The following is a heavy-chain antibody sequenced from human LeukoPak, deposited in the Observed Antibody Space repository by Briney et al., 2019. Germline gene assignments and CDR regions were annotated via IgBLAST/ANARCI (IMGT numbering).Heavy chain of an antibody. V-gene: IGHV3-23*01. CDR2: FSGSGVST. D-gene: IGHD1-26*01. Sequence: GGSLRLSCAASGFTLRNYAVSWVRQAPGKGLEWVSAFSGSGVSTHYADSVKGRFTISRDNSKNTLYLQMNSLTAEDTAVYYCAFLGGYSGGSSIFDIWGQGTMVPVSS. CDR3: AFLGGYSGGSSIFDI. J-gene: IGHJ3*02. CDR1: GFTLRNYA.